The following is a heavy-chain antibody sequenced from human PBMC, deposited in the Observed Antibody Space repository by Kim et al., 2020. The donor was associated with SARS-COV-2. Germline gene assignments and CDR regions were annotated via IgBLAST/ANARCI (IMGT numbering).Heavy chain of an antibody. Sequence: GGSLRLSCAASGFTVSSNYMSWVRQAPGKGLEWVSVIYSGGSTYYADSVKGRFTISRDNSKNTLYLQMNSLRAEDTAVYYCARDLAVGASRMSDIWGQGTMVTVSS. CDR3: ARDLAVGASRMSDI. CDR2: IYSGGST. J-gene: IGHJ3*02. CDR1: GFTVSSNY. V-gene: IGHV3-66*01. D-gene: IGHD1-26*01.